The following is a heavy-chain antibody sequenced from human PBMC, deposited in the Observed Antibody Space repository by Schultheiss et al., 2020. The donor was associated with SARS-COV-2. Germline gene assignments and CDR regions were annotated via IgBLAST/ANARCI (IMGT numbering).Heavy chain of an antibody. CDR1: GFSLTTSGVG. V-gene: IGHV2-5*01. D-gene: IGHD3-16*02. J-gene: IGHJ5*02. Sequence: SGPTLVKPTQTLTLTCTFSGFSLTTSGVGVGWIRQHPGKAPEWLALIYWNADKRYSPSLKNRLTISKDTSKNQVVLTMTNMDPVDTASYSGTHTVPLYGRGRFDPWGQGTLVTVSS. CDR2: IYWNADK. CDR3: THTVPLYGRGRFDP.